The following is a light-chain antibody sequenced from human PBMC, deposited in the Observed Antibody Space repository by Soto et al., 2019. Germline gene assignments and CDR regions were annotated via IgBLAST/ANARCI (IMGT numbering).Light chain of an antibody. Sequence: EIVLTHSPGTLSLSPGERATLSCRAGQFVSSNLAWYQQKPGQAPRLLIYDASNRATGIPARFSGSGSGTDFTLTISSLEPEDFAVYYCQQRSNWSPWTFGQGTKVDIK. CDR2: DAS. J-gene: IGKJ1*01. CDR3: QQRSNWSPWT. V-gene: IGKV3-11*01. CDR1: QFVSSN.